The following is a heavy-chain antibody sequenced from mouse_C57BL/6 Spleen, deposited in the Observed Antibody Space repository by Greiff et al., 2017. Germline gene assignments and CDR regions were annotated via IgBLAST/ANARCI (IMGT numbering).Heavy chain of an antibody. J-gene: IGHJ3*01. Sequence: EVQLQQSGPELVKPGASVKISCKASGYSFTDYNMNWVKQSNGKSLEWIGVINPNYGTTSYNQKFKGKATLTVDKSSSTAYMQLNSLTSEDSAVYYCARPCYYGSSHWFAYWGQGTLVTVSA. D-gene: IGHD1-1*01. V-gene: IGHV1-39*01. CDR1: GYSFTDYN. CDR3: ARPCYYGSSHWFAY. CDR2: INPNYGTT.